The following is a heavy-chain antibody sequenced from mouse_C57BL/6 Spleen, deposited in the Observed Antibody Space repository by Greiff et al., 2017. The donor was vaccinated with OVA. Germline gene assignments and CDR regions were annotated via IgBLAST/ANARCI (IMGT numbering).Heavy chain of an antibody. CDR3: VRQDYGSSYGNFDY. J-gene: IGHJ2*01. CDR2: IRSKSNNYAT. CDR1: GFSFNTYA. V-gene: IGHV10-1*01. D-gene: IGHD1-1*01. Sequence: EVKVEESGGGLVQPKGSLKLSCAASGFSFNTYAMNWVRQAPGKGLEWVARIRSKSNNYATYYADSVKDRFTISRDDSESMLYLQMNNLKTEDTAMYYCVRQDYGSSYGNFDYWGQGTTLTVSS.